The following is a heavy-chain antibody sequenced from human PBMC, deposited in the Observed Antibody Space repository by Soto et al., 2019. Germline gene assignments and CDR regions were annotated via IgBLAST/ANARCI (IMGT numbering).Heavy chain of an antibody. J-gene: IGHJ6*02. D-gene: IGHD1-1*01. CDR3: ARVTPGNNLYYFSGLDF. V-gene: IGHV3-30-3*01. Sequence: QVHLVESGGGVVQPGRPLRLSCVASGFSFDTYGIHWVRQAPGKGLQWVALISYEGSNTYYADSVRGRFTISRDNSKNTLYLQMNTLRPEDTGLYYCARVTPGNNLYYFSGLDFWGQGTSVTVSS. CDR2: ISYEGSNT. CDR1: GFSFDTYG.